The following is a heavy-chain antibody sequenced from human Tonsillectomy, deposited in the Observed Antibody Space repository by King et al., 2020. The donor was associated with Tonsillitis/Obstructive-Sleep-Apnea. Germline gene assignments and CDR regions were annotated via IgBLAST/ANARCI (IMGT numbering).Heavy chain of an antibody. D-gene: IGHD2/OR15-2a*01. V-gene: IGHV4-59*01. CDR2: IYYSGST. CDR1: GGSISSYY. Sequence: VQLQESGPGLVKPSETLSLTCTVSGGSISSYYWSWIRQPPGKGLEWIGYIYYSGSTNYNPSLKSRVTISVDTSKSQFSLKLSSVTAADTAVYYCARMEYRAGNAFDIWGQGTMVTVSS. CDR3: ARMEYRAGNAFDI. J-gene: IGHJ3*02.